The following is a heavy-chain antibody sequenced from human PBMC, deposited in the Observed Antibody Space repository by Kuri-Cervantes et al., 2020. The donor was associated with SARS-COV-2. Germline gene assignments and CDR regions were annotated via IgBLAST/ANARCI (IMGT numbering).Heavy chain of an antibody. J-gene: IGHJ6*02. CDR3: ARDRGEQWLVSHYYYYGMDV. V-gene: IGHV1-69*06. D-gene: IGHD6-19*01. Sequence: SVKVSCKASGGTFSSYAISWVRQAPGRGLEWMGGIIPIFGTANYAQKFQGRVTITADKSTSTAYMELSSLRSEDTAVYYCARDRGEQWLVSHYYYYGMDVWGQGTTVTVSS. CDR1: GGTFSSYA. CDR2: IIPIFGTA.